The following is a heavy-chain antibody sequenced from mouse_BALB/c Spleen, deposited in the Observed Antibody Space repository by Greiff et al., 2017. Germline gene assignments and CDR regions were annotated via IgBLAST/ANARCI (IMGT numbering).Heavy chain of an antibody. CDR1: GYTFTSYV. V-gene: IGHV1-14*01. J-gene: IGHJ4*01. Sequence: EVQLQQSGPELVKPGASVKMSCKASGYTFTSYVMHWVKQKPGQGLEWIGYINPYNDGTKYNEKFKGKATLTSDKSSSTAYMELSSLTSEDSAVYYCARLIYYGNYDAMDYWGQGTSVTVSS. CDR2: INPYNDGT. CDR3: ARLIYYGNYDAMDY. D-gene: IGHD2-1*01.